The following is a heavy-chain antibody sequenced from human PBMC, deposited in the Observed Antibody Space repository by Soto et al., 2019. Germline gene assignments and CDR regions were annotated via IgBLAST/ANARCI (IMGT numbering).Heavy chain of an antibody. CDR1: GDSMSPFY. D-gene: IGHD3-3*01. CDR3: ARGVYDYWSGYYAGSGLDV. CDR2: IYYSGNT. V-gene: IGHV4-59*13. Sequence: QAPLRESGPGLVKPSETLSLTCTVSGDSMSPFYWNWIRQSPVKGLEWIGYIYYSGNTNYNPSLKSRVAILVDTSKNQFYLKLSAVTAADTAVYYCARGVYDYWSGYYAGSGLDVWGQGTTVIVSS. J-gene: IGHJ6*02.